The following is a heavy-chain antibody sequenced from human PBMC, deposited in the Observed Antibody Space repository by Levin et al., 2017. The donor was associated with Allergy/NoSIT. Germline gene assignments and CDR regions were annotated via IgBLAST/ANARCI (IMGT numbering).Heavy chain of an antibody. V-gene: IGHV4-59*08. D-gene: IGHD4-23*01. CDR2: IYYNWNT. Sequence: SETLSLTCTVSGGFIHSYFWSWIRQPPGKGLEWIGYIYYNWNTDYNPSLKSRVTISGDTSKNQFSMRLSSVTAADTAVYYCAGHRDYGGSDSWGQGTLVTVSS. CDR3: AGHRDYGGSDS. J-gene: IGHJ4*02. CDR1: GGFIHSYF.